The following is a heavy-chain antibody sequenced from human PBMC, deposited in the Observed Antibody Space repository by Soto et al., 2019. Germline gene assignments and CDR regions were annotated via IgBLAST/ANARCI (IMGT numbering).Heavy chain of an antibody. CDR1: GFTFSSYS. Sequence: SLRLSCAASGFTFSSYSMNWVRQAPGKGLEWVSSISSSSSYIYYADSVKGRFTISRDNAKNSLYLQMNSLRAEDTAVYYCARGYDFWSGADYWGQGTLVTVSS. V-gene: IGHV3-21*01. D-gene: IGHD3-3*01. CDR3: ARGYDFWSGADY. J-gene: IGHJ4*02. CDR2: ISSSSSYI.